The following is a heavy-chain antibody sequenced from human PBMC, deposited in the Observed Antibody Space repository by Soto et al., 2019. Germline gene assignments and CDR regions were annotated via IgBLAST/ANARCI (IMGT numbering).Heavy chain of an antibody. CDR1: GFTFSNAW. Sequence: EVQLVESGGGLVKPGGSLRLSCAASGFTFSNAWMNWGRQAPGKGLEWVGRIKSQTDGGTTYYAAPLKVRFTISRDDSKNTLYLQLNSLKTEDTAVYYCTTGPGDTAMVFVDYWGQGTLVTVSS. D-gene: IGHD5-18*01. J-gene: IGHJ4*02. CDR3: TTGPGDTAMVFVDY. CDR2: IKSQTDGGTT. V-gene: IGHV3-15*07.